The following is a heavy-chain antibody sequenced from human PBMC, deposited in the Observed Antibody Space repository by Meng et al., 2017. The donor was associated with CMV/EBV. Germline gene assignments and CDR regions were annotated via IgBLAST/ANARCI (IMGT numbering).Heavy chain of an antibody. CDR1: GFTLNSYT. J-gene: IGHJ3*02. CDR2: ISYDGTYK. CDR3: ATSRFHGDFTDAVNI. V-gene: IGHV3-30-3*01. Sequence: GGSLRLSCAASGFTLNSYTVHWVRQAPGKGLEWMAVISYDGTYKYYGDSVKGRFTVSRDNSKRSLYLQMTSLRPEDTAVYYCATSRFHGDFTDAVNIWGQGTLVTVSS. D-gene: IGHD4-17*01.